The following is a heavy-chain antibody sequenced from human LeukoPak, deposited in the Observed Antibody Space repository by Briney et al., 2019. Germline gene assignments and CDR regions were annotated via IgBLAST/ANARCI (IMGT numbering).Heavy chain of an antibody. CDR1: GYTFTGYY. CDR3: ASRSEGTIAAAGYYYYYYMDV. Sequence: ASVKVSCKASGYTFTGYYIHWVRQAPGQGLEWMGWINPNSGGTNYAQKFQGRVTMTRDTSISTAYMELSRLRSDDTAVYYCASRSEGTIAAAGYYYYYYMDVWGKGTTVTISS. V-gene: IGHV1-2*02. D-gene: IGHD6-13*01. CDR2: INPNSGGT. J-gene: IGHJ6*03.